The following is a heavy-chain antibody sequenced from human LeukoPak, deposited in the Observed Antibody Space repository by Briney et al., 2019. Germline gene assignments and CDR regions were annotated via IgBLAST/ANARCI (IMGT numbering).Heavy chain of an antibody. J-gene: IGHJ4*02. CDR1: GFTVSSNY. V-gene: IGHV3-66*01. CDR2: IYSGGST. Sequence: GGSLRLSCAASGFTVSSNYMSWVRQAPGKGLEWVSVIYSGGSTYYADSVKGRFTISRDNSKNTLYLQMNGLRAEDTAVYYCAREDGDYVVDYWGQGTLVTVSS. D-gene: IGHD4-17*01. CDR3: AREDGDYVVDY.